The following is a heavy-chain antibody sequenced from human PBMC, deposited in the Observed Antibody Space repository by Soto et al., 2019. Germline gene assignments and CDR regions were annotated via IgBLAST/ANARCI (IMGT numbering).Heavy chain of an antibody. CDR1: GFTFSNYA. CDR3: AKHDRGGYMAS. J-gene: IGHJ5*02. Sequence: EVQVLESGGDLVQPGGSLRLSCVASGFTFSNYAMSWVRQAPGKGLEWVSTISGTGTSTYYADFVKGRFTISRDNSKNSLYVQMNSLRAEDTAVYYCAKHDRGGYMASWGQGTLVTVSS. V-gene: IGHV3-23*01. D-gene: IGHD5-12*01. CDR2: ISGTGTST.